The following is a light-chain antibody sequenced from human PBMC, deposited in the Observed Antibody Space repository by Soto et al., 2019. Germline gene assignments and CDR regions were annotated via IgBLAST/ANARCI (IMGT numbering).Light chain of an antibody. CDR2: DAS. CDR1: RSISTY. CDR3: QQRSNWPGT. Sequence: ETVLTQSPATLSLSPGERATLSCRASRSISTYLAWYQQKPGQAPRLLIYDASTRATGIPARFSGSGSGTDFTLSISSLEPEDFAVYYCQQRSNWPGTFGGGTKVEIK. J-gene: IGKJ4*01. V-gene: IGKV3-11*01.